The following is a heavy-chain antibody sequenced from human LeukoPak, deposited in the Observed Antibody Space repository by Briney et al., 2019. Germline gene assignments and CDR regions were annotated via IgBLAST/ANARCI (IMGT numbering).Heavy chain of an antibody. CDR2: IYTSGST. CDR3: ARVNLAVAGTWDAFDI. Sequence: SQTLSLTCTVSGGSISSGSYYWSWIRQPAGKGLEWIGRIYTSGSTNYNLSLKSRVTISVDTSKNQFSLKLSSVTAADTAVYYCARVNLAVAGTWDAFDIWGQGTMVTVSS. J-gene: IGHJ3*02. CDR1: GGSISSGSYY. V-gene: IGHV4-61*02. D-gene: IGHD6-19*01.